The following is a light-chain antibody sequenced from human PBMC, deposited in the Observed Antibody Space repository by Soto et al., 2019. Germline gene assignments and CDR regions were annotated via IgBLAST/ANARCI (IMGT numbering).Light chain of an antibody. Sequence: QSALTQRRSVSGSPGQSVTISCTGTSNDVGDYDYVSWYQQYPGKAPKLIIYDVNKRPSGVPDRFSGSKSGNTASLTISALQAEDEADYYCCSYAGGYTFVFGTGTKLTVL. J-gene: IGLJ1*01. CDR3: CSYAGGYTFV. V-gene: IGLV2-11*01. CDR2: DVN. CDR1: SNDVGDYDY.